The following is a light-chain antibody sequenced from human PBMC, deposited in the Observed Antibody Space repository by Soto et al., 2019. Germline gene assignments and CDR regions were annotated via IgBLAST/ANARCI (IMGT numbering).Light chain of an antibody. J-gene: IGLJ2*01. Sequence: QSALTQPRSVSGSLGQSVTISCTGTSSAIRHYDYVSWYQQHPGKAPKLIIYDVSERPSGVPDRFSGSKSGNTASLTISGLQAEDEADYYCCSDAGSYILFFGGGTKLTVL. CDR2: DVS. CDR1: SSAIRHYDY. CDR3: CSDAGSYILF. V-gene: IGLV2-11*01.